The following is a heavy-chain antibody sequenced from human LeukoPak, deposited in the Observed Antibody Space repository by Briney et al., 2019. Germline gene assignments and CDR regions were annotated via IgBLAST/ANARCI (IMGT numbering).Heavy chain of an antibody. J-gene: IGHJ4*02. Sequence: PGGSLRLSCAASGFTFSSYAMSWVRQAPGEGLEWVSVISSTGGSTYYADSVKGRFTISRDNSKNTLYLQMNSLRAEDTAVYYCAKAVAQYSGGWYDYWGREPWSPSPQ. CDR3: AKAVAQYSGGWYDY. D-gene: IGHD6-19*01. CDR2: ISSTGGST. CDR1: GFTFSSYA. V-gene: IGHV3-23*01.